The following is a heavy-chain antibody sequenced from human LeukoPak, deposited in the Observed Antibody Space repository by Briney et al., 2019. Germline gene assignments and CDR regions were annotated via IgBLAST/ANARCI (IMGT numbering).Heavy chain of an antibody. D-gene: IGHD2-2*01. CDR3: ARRQTADIVVVPAAMVEYGMDV. V-gene: IGHV4-59*12. CDR2: IYYSGST. Sequence: PSETLSLTCTVSGGSISSYYWSWIRQPPGKGLEWIGYIYYSGSTNYNPSLKSRVTISVDTSKNQFSLKLSSVTAADTAVYYCARRQTADIVVVPAAMVEYGMDVWGQGTTVTVSS. CDR1: GGSISSYY. J-gene: IGHJ6*02.